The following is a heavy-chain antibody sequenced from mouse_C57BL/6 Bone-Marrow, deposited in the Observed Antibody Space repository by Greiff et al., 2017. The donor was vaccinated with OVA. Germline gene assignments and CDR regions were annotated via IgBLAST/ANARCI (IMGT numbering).Heavy chain of an antibody. D-gene: IGHD3-2*02. J-gene: IGHJ3*01. CDR2: IRLKSDNYAT. CDR1: GFTFSNYW. V-gene: IGHV6-3*01. Sequence: DVMLVESGGGLVQPGGSMKLSCVASGFTFSNYWMNWVRQSPEKGLEWVAQIRLKSDNYATHYAESVKGRFTISRDDSKSSVYLQMNNLRAEDTGIYYCTSSEVFAYWGQGTLVTVSA. CDR3: TSSEVFAY.